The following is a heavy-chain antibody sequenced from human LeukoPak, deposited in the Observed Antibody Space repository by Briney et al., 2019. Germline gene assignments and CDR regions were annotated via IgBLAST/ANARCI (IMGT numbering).Heavy chain of an antibody. CDR1: GFTFSSYA. CDR2: ISGSGGST. J-gene: IGHJ4*02. CDR3: ARDQNWASYYFDS. D-gene: IGHD7-27*01. Sequence: GGSLRLSCAASGFTFSSYAMSWVRQAPGKGLEWVSAISGSGGSTYYADSVKGRFTISRDNSKNTLYLQMNSLRSDDTAIYYCARDQNWASYYFDSWGQGTLVTVSS. V-gene: IGHV3-23*01.